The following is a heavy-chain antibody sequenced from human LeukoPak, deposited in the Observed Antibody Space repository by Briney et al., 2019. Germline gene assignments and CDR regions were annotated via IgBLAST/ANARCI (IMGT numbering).Heavy chain of an antibody. CDR2: INHSGST. Sequence: SETLSLTCAVYGGSFSGYYWSWIRRPPGKGLEWIGEINHSGSTNYNPSLKSRVTISVDTSKNQFSLKLSSVTAADTAVYYCARHDYGDYFDPWGQGTLVTVSS. CDR3: ARHDYGDYFDP. J-gene: IGHJ5*02. V-gene: IGHV4-34*01. CDR1: GGSFSGYY. D-gene: IGHD4-17*01.